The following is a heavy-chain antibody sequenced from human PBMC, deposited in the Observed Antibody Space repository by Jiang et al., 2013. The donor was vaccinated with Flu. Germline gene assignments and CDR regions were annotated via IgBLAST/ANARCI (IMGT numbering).Heavy chain of an antibody. J-gene: IGHJ4*02. CDR2: IYYSGST. CDR3: ARRGDTAMVSFDY. Sequence: LLKPSETLSLTCTVSGGSISSSSYYWGWIRQPPGKGLEWIGSIYYSGSTYYNPSLKSRVTISVDTSKNQFSLKLSSVTAADTAVYYCARRGDTAMVSFDYWGQGTLVTVSS. V-gene: IGHV4-39*01. D-gene: IGHD5-18*01. CDR1: GGSISSSSYY.